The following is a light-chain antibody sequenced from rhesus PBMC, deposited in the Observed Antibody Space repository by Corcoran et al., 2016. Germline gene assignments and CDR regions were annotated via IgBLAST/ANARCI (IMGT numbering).Light chain of an antibody. J-gene: IGKJ1*01. CDR1: QSIDSW. CDR3: QHYSSSPRT. V-gene: IGKV1-22*01. Sequence: DIQMTQSPSALSASVGDTVTITCRASQSIDSWLAWYQQKPGRAPKLQIYKASTLQSGVPSRLSGSGSGTDFTLTISSLQPEDFATYYCQHYSSSPRTFGQGTKVDI. CDR2: KAS.